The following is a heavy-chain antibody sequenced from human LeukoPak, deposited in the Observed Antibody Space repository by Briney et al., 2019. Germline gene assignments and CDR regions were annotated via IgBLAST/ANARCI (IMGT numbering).Heavy chain of an antibody. V-gene: IGHV3-23*01. Sequence: PGGSLRLSCEASGFVFRIHAMSWVRQAPGKGLEWVSTIGSPDKIYYADSVKGRFTISRDDSKNTLYLQMSSLRVEDTALYLCAKDYTHGNGVYDAFGMWGQGTVVTVSS. D-gene: IGHD3-16*01. J-gene: IGHJ3*02. CDR2: IGSPDKI. CDR3: AKDYTHGNGVYDAFGM. CDR1: GFVFRIHA.